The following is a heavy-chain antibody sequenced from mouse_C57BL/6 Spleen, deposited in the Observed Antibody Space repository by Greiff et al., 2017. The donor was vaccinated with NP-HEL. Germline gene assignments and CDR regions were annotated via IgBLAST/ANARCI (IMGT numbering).Heavy chain of an antibody. V-gene: IGHV14-2*01. Sequence: VQLKQSGAELVKPGASVKLSCTASGFNIKDYYMHWVKQRTEQGLEWIGRIDPEDGETKYAPKFQGKATITADTSSNTAYLQLSSLTSEYTAVYYCARDTTVVATNFDVWGTGTTVTVSS. CDR2: IDPEDGET. J-gene: IGHJ1*03. D-gene: IGHD1-1*01. CDR1: GFNIKDYY. CDR3: ARDTTVVATNFDV.